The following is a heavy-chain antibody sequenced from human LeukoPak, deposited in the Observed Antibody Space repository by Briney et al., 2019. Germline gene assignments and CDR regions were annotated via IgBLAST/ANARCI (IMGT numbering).Heavy chain of an antibody. V-gene: IGHV3-23*01. CDR3: AKLSLGDFEYFDY. D-gene: IGHD2-21*02. Sequence: GGSLRLSCVSSGFIFSSYVMSWVRQAPGKGLEWVSSISVAGATPDYADSVKGRFTISRDNSKSTVYLQMNGLRVEDTALYYCAKLSLGDFEYFDYWGQGTLVTVSS. CDR1: GFIFSSYV. J-gene: IGHJ4*02. CDR2: ISVAGATP.